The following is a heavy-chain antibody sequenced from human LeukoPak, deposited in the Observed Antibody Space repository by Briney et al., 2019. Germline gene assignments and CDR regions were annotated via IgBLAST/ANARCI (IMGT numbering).Heavy chain of an antibody. Sequence: PGGSLRLSCAASGFTFSSYAMSWVRQAPGKGLEWVSAISGSGGSTYYADSVKGRFTISRDNSKNTLYLQMNSLRAEDTAVYYCAKDLPSVSYSSGWDLVVSWGQGTLVTVSS. CDR3: AKDLPSVSYSSGWDLVVS. CDR1: GFTFSSYA. CDR2: ISGSGGST. V-gene: IGHV3-23*01. D-gene: IGHD6-19*01. J-gene: IGHJ4*02.